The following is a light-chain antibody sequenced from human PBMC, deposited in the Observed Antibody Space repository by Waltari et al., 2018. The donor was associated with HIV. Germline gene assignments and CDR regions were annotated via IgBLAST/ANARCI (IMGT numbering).Light chain of an antibody. CDR1: QSVSSSY. Sequence: DIGLTQYPGSMSLYPGEGDTFTCRASQSVSSSYLAWYQQKPGQAPRLLIYGASSRATGIPDSFSGSLSMTDFTLTICRLAPEDFAVYYCQQYGISPGRTFGQGTKLEIK. CDR2: GAS. V-gene: IGKV3-20*01. J-gene: IGKJ1*01. CDR3: QQYGISPGRT.